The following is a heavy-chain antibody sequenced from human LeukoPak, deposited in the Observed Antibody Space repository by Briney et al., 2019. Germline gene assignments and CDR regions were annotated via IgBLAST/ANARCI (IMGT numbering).Heavy chain of an antibody. CDR1: GFTFSSYS. D-gene: IGHD2-15*01. CDR2: ISSSSSYI. CDR3: PSELGSHHPHAFDI. J-gene: IGHJ3*02. V-gene: IGHV3-21*01. Sequence: GGSLRLSCAASGFTFSSYSMNWVRQAPGKGLEWVSSISSSSSYIYYADSGKGRFTLSRDNAKNSLYLQMNSLRAEDTAVYYCPSELGSHHPHAFDIWGQGTMVTISS.